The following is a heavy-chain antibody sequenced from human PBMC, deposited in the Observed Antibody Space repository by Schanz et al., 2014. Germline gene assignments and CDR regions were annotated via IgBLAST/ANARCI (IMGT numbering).Heavy chain of an antibody. J-gene: IGHJ4*02. Sequence: VQLVESGGGLVKPGGSLRLSCVVSGFTFSDYYMSWIRQAPGKGLEWVSYISSSSIYTNYADSVKGRFTISRDNSKTSLYLQMNSLRAEDTAVYYCAREGEWGYDPPRHWGQGTLVTVSS. CDR2: ISSSSIYT. CDR3: AREGEWGYDPPRH. CDR1: GFTFSDYY. V-gene: IGHV3-11*06. D-gene: IGHD5-12*01.